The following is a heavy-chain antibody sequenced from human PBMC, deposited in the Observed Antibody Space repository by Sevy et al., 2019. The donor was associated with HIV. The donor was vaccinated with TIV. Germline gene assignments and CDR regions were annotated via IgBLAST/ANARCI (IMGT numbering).Heavy chain of an antibody. CDR1: GFSFSYYG. D-gene: IGHD1-26*01. Sequence: GGSLRLSCIGSGFSFSYYGIHWVRQAPGKGLDWVALISHDGINEYYADSVKDRFTISRDNSKNTVYLEMNSLRNEDTAIYFCAHAYSGSYSHSYLYALDVWGQGTTVTVSS. CDR2: ISHDGINE. V-gene: IGHV3-30*03. CDR3: AHAYSGSYSHSYLYALDV. J-gene: IGHJ6*02.